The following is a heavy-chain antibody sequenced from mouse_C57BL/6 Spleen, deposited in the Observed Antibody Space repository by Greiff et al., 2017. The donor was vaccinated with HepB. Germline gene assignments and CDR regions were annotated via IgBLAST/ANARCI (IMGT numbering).Heavy chain of an antibody. V-gene: IGHV1-80*01. CDR3: AREGITTAVEGDY. CDR1: GYAFSSYW. D-gene: IGHD1-1*01. J-gene: IGHJ2*01. CDR2: IYPGDGDT. Sequence: QVQLQQSGAELVKPGASVKISCKASGYAFSSYWMNWVKQRPGKGLEWIGQIYPGDGDTNYNGKFKGKATLTADKSSSTAYMQLSSLTSEDSAVYFCAREGITTAVEGDYRGQGTTLTVSS.